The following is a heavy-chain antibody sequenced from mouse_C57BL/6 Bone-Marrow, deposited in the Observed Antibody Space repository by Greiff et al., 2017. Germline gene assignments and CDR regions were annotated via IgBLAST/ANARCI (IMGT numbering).Heavy chain of an antibody. Sequence: QVQLQQPGAELVMPGASVKLSCKASGYTFTSYWMHWVKQRPGQGLEWIGAIDPSDSYTNYNQKFKGKSTLTVDKSSSTAYMQLSSLTSEDSAVDYCARGRLMVTRGWFAYWGKGTLVTVSA. V-gene: IGHV1-69*01. CDR2: IDPSDSYT. J-gene: IGHJ3*01. CDR1: GYTFTSYW. D-gene: IGHD2-2*01. CDR3: ARGRLMVTRGWFAY.